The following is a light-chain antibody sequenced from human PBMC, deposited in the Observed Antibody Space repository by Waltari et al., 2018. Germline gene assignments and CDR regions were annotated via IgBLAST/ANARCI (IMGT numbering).Light chain of an antibody. Sequence: DIQMTQSPSTLSASVGDRVTITCRASQSISSWLAWYQQKPGKAPKFLIYKASNLESGVPSRFSGSGSGTEFTLTISSLQPDDLATYYCQHYNSFPWTFGQGTKVEIK. CDR1: QSISSW. V-gene: IGKV1-5*03. CDR3: QHYNSFPWT. J-gene: IGKJ1*01. CDR2: KAS.